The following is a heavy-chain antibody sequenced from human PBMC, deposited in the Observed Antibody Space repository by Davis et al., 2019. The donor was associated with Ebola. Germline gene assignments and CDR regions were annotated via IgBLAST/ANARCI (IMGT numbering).Heavy chain of an antibody. CDR3: AKNIAARHHFDY. V-gene: IGHV3-23*01. CDR1: GFTFSSHA. D-gene: IGHD6-6*01. CDR2: ISGSGIST. J-gene: IGHJ4*02. Sequence: PGGSLRLSCAASGFTFSSHAMIWVRQTPGKGLEWVSTISGSGISTDYADSVRGRFTISRDNSKNTLHLQMNSLRAEDTAVYYCAKNIAARHHFDYWGQGTLVTVSS.